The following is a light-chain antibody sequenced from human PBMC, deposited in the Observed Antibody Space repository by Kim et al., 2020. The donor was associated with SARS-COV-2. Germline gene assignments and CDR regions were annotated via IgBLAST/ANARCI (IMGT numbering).Light chain of an antibody. V-gene: IGLV3-19*01. CDR1: SLRMYS. CDR2: GKN. Sequence: ALGQTVRITCQGDSLRMYSATVSQQKPGQAPILVIYGKNNRPSGIPDRFSGSSSGNTASLTITGTQAGDEADYYCNSRDSNDNVVFGGGTQLTVL. J-gene: IGLJ2*01. CDR3: NSRDSNDNVV.